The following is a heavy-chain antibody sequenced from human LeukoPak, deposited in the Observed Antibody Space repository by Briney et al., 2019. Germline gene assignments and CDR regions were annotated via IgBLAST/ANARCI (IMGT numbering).Heavy chain of an antibody. V-gene: IGHV3-23*01. CDR1: GFTFRNYA. J-gene: IGHJ4*02. CDR3: ARAWTAHFDY. Sequence: PGGSLRLSCAASGFTFRNYALSWVRQAPGKGLEWVSAIHSSGGSNTYYADSVKGRFTISRDHFKNTLYLQMNSLRAEDTAVYYCARAWTAHFDYWGQGTLVTVSS. D-gene: IGHD1-1*01. CDR2: IHSSGGSNT.